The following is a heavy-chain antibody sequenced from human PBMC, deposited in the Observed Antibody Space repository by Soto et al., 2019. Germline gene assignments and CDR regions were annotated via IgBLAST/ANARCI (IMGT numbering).Heavy chain of an antibody. Sequence: QLQLQESGPGLVKPSDTLSLTCTVSGVSIRSSSYYWGWIRPPPGKGLEWIGSIYYSGSTYYNTSLKSRVTRSVDTSKNQFSLELSSVAAADTAVYYCARSDPPSSSLPPHYYYNGMDVWGQGTTVIVSS. CDR3: ARSDPPSSSLPPHYYYNGMDV. CDR2: IYYSGST. J-gene: IGHJ6*02. CDR1: GVSIRSSSYY. D-gene: IGHD3-22*01. V-gene: IGHV4-39*01.